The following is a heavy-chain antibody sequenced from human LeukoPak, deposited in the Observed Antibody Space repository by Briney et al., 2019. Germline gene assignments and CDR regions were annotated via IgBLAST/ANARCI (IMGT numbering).Heavy chain of an antibody. J-gene: IGHJ4*02. CDR2: ISGSGGST. V-gene: IGHV3-23*01. Sequence: GGSLRLSCAASGFTFSSYSMNWVRQAPGKGLEWVSAISGSGGSTYYADSVKGQFTISRDNSKNTLYLQMNSLRAEDTAVYYCARANTGYSSSWLDYWGQGTLVTVSS. D-gene: IGHD6-13*01. CDR1: GFTFSSYS. CDR3: ARANTGYSSSWLDY.